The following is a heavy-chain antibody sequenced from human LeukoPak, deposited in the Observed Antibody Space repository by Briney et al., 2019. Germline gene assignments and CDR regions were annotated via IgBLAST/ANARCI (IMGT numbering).Heavy chain of an antibody. Sequence: GGSLRLSCAASGFTFSSYAMHWVRQAPGKGLEWVAVISYDGSNKYYADSVKGRFTISRDNSKNTLYLQMNSLRAEDTAVYYCARGLPSYRFDPWGQGTLVTVSS. CDR1: GFTFSSYA. CDR3: ARGLPSYRFDP. V-gene: IGHV3-30*04. CDR2: ISYDGSNK. D-gene: IGHD2-15*01. J-gene: IGHJ5*02.